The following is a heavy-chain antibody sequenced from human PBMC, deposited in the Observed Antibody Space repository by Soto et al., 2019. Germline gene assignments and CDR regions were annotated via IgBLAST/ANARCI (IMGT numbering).Heavy chain of an antibody. J-gene: IGHJ4*02. V-gene: IGHV1-69*08. CDR1: GGTFGSYT. CDR2: IIPILGIA. CDR3: AREYSSGTCAY. Sequence: QVQLVQSGAEVKKPGSSVKVSCKASGGTFGSYTISWVRQAPGQGLEWMGRIIPILGIANYAQKFQGRVTITADKSTSTAYMELSSLRSEDTAVYYCAREYSSGTCAYWGQGTLVTVSS. D-gene: IGHD1-26*01.